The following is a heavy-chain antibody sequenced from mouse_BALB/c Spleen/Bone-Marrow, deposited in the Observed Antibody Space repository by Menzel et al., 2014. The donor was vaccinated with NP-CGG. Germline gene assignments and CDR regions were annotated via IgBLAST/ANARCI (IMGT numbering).Heavy chain of an antibody. D-gene: IGHD2-3*01. J-gene: IGHJ2*01. CDR3: ARSDGFDY. V-gene: IGHV1S137*01. Sequence: VQVVESGAELVRPGVSVKISCKGSGYTFTDYALHWVKQSPAKSLEWIGIISTYYGDASYNQKFKGKATMTVDKSSSTAYMEFARLTSEDSAIYYCARSDGFDYWGQGTTLTVSS. CDR1: GYTFTDYA. CDR2: ISTYYGDA.